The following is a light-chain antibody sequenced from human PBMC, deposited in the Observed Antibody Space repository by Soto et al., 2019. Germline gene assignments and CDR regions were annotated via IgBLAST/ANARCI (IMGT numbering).Light chain of an antibody. J-gene: IGKJ1*01. CDR3: QQYNSYSGVT. CDR2: KAS. V-gene: IGKV1-5*03. Sequence: DIQMTQSPSTLSASVGDRVTITCRASQSISSWLAWYQQKPGKAPKLLIYKASSLESGVPSRFSGSGSGTEFTLTISSLRPDDFATYYCQQYNSYSGVTFGQGTKVEIK. CDR1: QSISSW.